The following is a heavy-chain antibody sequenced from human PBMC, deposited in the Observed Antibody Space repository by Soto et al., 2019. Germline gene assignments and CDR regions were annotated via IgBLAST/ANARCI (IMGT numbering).Heavy chain of an antibody. CDR2: IYYAGST. Sequence: PSETLSLTCTVSGGSMISYYWSWIRQPPGRGLEWIGFIYYAGSTKYNPSLNSRVTISLDTSKNQFSLKLSSVTAADTAVYYCVRDLYSSPNWFYSWGQGTLVTVSS. J-gene: IGHJ5*01. V-gene: IGHV4-59*01. CDR1: GGSMISYY. CDR3: VRDLYSSPNWFYS. D-gene: IGHD6-13*01.